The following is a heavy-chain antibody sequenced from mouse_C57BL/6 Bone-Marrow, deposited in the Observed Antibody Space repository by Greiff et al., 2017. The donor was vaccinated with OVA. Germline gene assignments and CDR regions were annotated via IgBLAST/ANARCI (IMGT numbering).Heavy chain of an antibody. CDR3: ARDTGSFYFDY. CDR2: ISDGGSYT. CDR1: GFTFSSYA. V-gene: IGHV5-4*01. D-gene: IGHD4-1*01. J-gene: IGHJ2*01. Sequence: DVQLVESGGGLVKPGGSLKLSCAASGFTFSSYAMSWVRQTPEKRLEWVATISDGGSYTYYPDNVKGRFTISRDNAKNNLYLQMSHLKSEDTAMYYCARDTGSFYFDYWGQGTTLTVSS.